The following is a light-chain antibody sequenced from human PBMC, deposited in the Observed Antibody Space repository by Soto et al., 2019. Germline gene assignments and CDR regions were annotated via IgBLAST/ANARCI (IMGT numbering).Light chain of an antibody. J-gene: IGKJ1*01. V-gene: IGKV3-15*01. CDR1: QSVSSN. CDR2: GAS. Sequence: ESVLTQSPGTLSLSPGERATLSCRASQSVSSNYLAWYQQKPGQAPRLLIYGASTRATDITVRFSGSGSGTEFSLTINSLQSEDFAVYYCQQYNHWPGTFGQGTKVEIK. CDR3: QQYNHWPGT.